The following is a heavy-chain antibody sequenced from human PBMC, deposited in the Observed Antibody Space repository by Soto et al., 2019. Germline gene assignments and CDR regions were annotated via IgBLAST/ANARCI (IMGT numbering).Heavy chain of an antibody. CDR2: IKSKTDGGTT. V-gene: IGHV3-15*07. CDR3: TTDDYALRGDYYGMDV. CDR1: GFTFSNAW. D-gene: IGHD4-17*01. J-gene: IGHJ6*02. Sequence: GGSLRLSCAASGFTFSNAWMNWVRQAPGKGLEWVGRIKSKTDGGTTDYAAPMKGRFTISRDDSKNTLYLQMNSLKTEDTAVYYCTTDDYALRGDYYGMDVWGQGTTVTVSS.